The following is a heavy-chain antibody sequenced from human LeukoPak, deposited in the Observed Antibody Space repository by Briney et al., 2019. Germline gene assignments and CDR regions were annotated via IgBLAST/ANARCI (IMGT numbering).Heavy chain of an antibody. V-gene: IGHV4-34*01. Sequence: SETLSLTCAVYGGSFSGYYWSWIRQPPGKGLEWIGEINHSGPTNYNPSLKSRVTISVDTSKNQFSLKLSSVTAADTAVYYCARGGSITGTTSGYFDYWGQGTLVTVSS. CDR3: ARGGSITGTTSGYFDY. CDR2: INHSGPT. J-gene: IGHJ4*02. CDR1: GGSFSGYY. D-gene: IGHD1-7*01.